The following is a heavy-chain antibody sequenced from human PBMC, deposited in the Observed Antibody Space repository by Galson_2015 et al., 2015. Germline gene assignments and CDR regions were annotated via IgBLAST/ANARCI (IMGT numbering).Heavy chain of an antibody. Sequence: SVKVSCKASGYTFTSYAMHWVRQAPGQRLEWMGWINAGNGNTKYSQKFRGRVTITRDTSTSTVYMELSSLRSEDTAVYYCARGRLYDFDYWGQGTLVTVSS. J-gene: IGHJ4*02. D-gene: IGHD5/OR15-5a*01. CDR2: INAGNGNT. V-gene: IGHV1-3*01. CDR1: GYTFTSYA. CDR3: ARGRLYDFDY.